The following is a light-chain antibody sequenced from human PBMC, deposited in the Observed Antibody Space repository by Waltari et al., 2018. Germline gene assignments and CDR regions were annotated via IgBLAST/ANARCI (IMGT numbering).Light chain of an antibody. J-gene: IGLJ1*01. CDR1: SSNIGSNY. CDR3: AAWDGTLSGL. CDR2: RNN. Sequence: QSVLTQPPSASGTPGQRVTISCSGSSSNIGSNYVYWYQQLPGPAPKLLIYRNNQRPSGVPDRFSGSKSGTSASLAISGLRSEDEADYYCAAWDGTLSGLFGTGTKVTVL. V-gene: IGLV1-47*01.